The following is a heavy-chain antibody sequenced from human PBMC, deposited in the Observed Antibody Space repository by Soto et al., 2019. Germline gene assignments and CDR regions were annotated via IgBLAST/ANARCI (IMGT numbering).Heavy chain of an antibody. D-gene: IGHD2-2*02. V-gene: IGHV3-23*01. Sequence: GGSLRLSCAASVFTFSSYAMSWVRQAPGKGLEWVSAISGSGGSTYYADSVKGRLTISRDNSKNTLYLQMNSLRAEDTAVYYCAKDAKVVPAAIRSDVFDYWGKGTLVTVSS. J-gene: IGHJ4*02. CDR2: ISGSGGST. CDR1: VFTFSSYA. CDR3: AKDAKVVPAAIRSDVFDY.